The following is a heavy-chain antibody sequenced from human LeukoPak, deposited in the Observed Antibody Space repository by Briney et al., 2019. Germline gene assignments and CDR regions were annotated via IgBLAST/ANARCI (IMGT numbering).Heavy chain of an antibody. CDR2: INTGNGNT. V-gene: IGHV1-3*04. CDR1: GYTFTIYA. Sequence: AASVKVSCTASGYTFTIYAMHWVRQAPGQRLEWMGWINTGNGNTKYSQKFQGRVTITRDTSAGTAYMELSSLRSEDTAVYYCARVNGHSSGYYYVPYYFDYWGQGTLVTVSS. J-gene: IGHJ4*02. D-gene: IGHD3-22*01. CDR3: ARVNGHSSGYYYVPYYFDY.